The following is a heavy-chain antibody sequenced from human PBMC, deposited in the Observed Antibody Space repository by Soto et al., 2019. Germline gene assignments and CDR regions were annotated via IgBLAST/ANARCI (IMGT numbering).Heavy chain of an antibody. Sequence: QVQLQESGPGLVKPSENLSLTCSVSGGSIGSYYWSWIRQPPGKGLEWIGYIYYSGSTNYNPSLKSRVTISVDTSKNQFSLKLSSVTAADTAVYYCARGGWRQIDYWGQGTLVTVSS. CDR1: GGSIGSYY. CDR2: IYYSGST. D-gene: IGHD3-3*01. CDR3: ARGGWRQIDY. J-gene: IGHJ4*02. V-gene: IGHV4-59*08.